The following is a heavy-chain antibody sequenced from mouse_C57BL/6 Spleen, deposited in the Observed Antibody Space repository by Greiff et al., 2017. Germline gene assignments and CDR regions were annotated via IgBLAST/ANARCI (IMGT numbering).Heavy chain of an antibody. CDR1: GYTFTTYP. Sequence: QVHVKQSGAELVKPGASVKMSCKASGYTFTTYPIEWMKQNHGKSLEWIGNFHPYNDDTKYNEKFKGKATLTVEKSSSTVYLELSRLTSDDSAVYYCARSYYYGSIWYFDVWGTGTTVTVSS. CDR2: FHPYNDDT. D-gene: IGHD1-1*01. CDR3: ARSYYYGSIWYFDV. V-gene: IGHV1-47*01. J-gene: IGHJ1*03.